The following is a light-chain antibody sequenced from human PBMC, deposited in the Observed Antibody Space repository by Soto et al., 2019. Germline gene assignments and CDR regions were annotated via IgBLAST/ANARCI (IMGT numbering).Light chain of an antibody. CDR2: GAS. J-gene: IGKJ2*01. CDR1: QSVPSGY. Sequence: EIVLTQSPGTLSLSPGERATISCRASQSVPSGYVAWYQQKPGQAPRLLMYGASNRATGIPDRFSGTGSGTDFTLTISRLEPEDFAVYYCQQYGSSPYTFGLGTKLEIK. V-gene: IGKV3-20*01. CDR3: QQYGSSPYT.